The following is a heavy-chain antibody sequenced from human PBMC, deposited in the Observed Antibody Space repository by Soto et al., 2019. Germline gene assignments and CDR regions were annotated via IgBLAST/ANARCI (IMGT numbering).Heavy chain of an antibody. Sequence: QVQLVESGGGVVQPGRSLRLSCAASGFTFSSDGMHWVRQAPGKGLEWVAVIWYDDSNKYYADSVKGRFTISRDNSKITLYLQMNSLRAEDTAVYYCARTLNTKIKIAVAGPYFDYWGQGTLVTVSS. D-gene: IGHD6-19*01. CDR2: IWYDDSNK. V-gene: IGHV3-33*01. CDR3: ARTLNTKIKIAVAGPYFDY. CDR1: GFTFSSDG. J-gene: IGHJ4*02.